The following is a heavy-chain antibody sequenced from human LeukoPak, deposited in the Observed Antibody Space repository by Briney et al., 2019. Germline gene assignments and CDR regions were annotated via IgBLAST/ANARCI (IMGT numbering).Heavy chain of an antibody. CDR1: GFTFDDYG. Sequence: GGSLRLSCAASGFTFDDYGMSWVRQAPGKGLEWVSGINWNGGSTGYADSVKGRFTISRDNAKNSLYLQMNSLRAEDTAVYYCARDIRGDYDFWSGYYTGYYYYYMDVWGKGTTVTVSS. V-gene: IGHV3-20*04. D-gene: IGHD3-3*01. CDR3: ARDIRGDYDFWSGYYTGYYYYYMDV. CDR2: INWNGGST. J-gene: IGHJ6*03.